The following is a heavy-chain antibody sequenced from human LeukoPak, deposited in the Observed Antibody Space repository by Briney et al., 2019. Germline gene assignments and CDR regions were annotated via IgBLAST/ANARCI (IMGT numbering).Heavy chain of an antibody. Sequence: PSETLSLTCAVYGGSFSGYYWSWIRQPPGKGLEWIGEINHSGSTNYNPSLKSRVTISVDTSKNQFSLKLSSVTAADTAVYYCARVWISYSSGWWPTYYFDYWGQGTLVTVSS. CDR1: GGSFSGYY. D-gene: IGHD6-19*01. V-gene: IGHV4-34*01. CDR3: ARVWISYSSGWWPTYYFDY. CDR2: INHSGST. J-gene: IGHJ4*02.